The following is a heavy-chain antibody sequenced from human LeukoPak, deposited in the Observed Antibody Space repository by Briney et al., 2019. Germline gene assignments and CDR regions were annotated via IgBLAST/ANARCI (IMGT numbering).Heavy chain of an antibody. D-gene: IGHD2-2*01. CDR1: GCSFTSYW. CDR2: IDPSDSYT. J-gene: IGHJ4*02. CDR3: ARRTMDCSSTSCYVVFDY. V-gene: IGHV5-10-1*01. Sequence: GESLKISCKGSGCSFTSYWISWVRQVPRKGLEWMGRIDPSDSYTNYSPSFQGHVTISADKSISTAYLQWSSLKASDTAMYYCARRTMDCSSTSCYVVFDYWGQGTLVTVSS.